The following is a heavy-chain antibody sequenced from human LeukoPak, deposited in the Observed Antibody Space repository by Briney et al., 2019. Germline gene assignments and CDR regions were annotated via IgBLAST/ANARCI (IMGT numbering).Heavy chain of an antibody. Sequence: ASVKVSCKASGYTFTDYYMHWVRQAPGQGLEWMGWINPKSGGRSYAQRFQGRVTMTRDTSISTAYMELNRLTSDDTAVYYCARQLGATSRDYWGQGTLVTVSS. CDR2: INPKSGGR. CDR3: ARQLGATSRDY. D-gene: IGHD1-26*01. CDR1: GYTFTDYY. J-gene: IGHJ4*02. V-gene: IGHV1-2*02.